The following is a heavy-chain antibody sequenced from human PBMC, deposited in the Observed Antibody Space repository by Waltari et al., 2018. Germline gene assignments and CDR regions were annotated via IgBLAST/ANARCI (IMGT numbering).Heavy chain of an antibody. CDR3: ATKYSSSSWDY. Sequence: EVQLVESGGGLVQPGGSLRLSCAASGFSLSTFGMSWVRQAPGKGLEWISSITSRLSTLYYADSVKGRFTISRDNAKNSLYLQMNSLRAEDTAVYYCATKYSSSSWDYWGQGTLVTVSS. J-gene: IGHJ4*02. CDR2: ITSRLSTL. V-gene: IGHV3-48*03. CDR1: GFSLSTFG. D-gene: IGHD6-6*01.